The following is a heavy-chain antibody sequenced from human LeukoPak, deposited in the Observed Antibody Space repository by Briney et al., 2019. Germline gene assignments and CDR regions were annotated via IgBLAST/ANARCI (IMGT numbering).Heavy chain of an antibody. CDR2: ISGSGGST. V-gene: IGHV3-23*01. Sequence: GGSLRLSCAASGLPFSSYAMSWVRQAPGKGLEWVSAISGSGGSTYYADSVKGRFTTSRDNSKNTLYLQMNILRAEDAAVYCGAKDRGGWFGDTGYYQGKVILVTVSS. J-gene: IGHJ4*02. CDR1: GLPFSSYA. D-gene: IGHD6-19*01. CDR3: AKDRGGWFGDTGYY.